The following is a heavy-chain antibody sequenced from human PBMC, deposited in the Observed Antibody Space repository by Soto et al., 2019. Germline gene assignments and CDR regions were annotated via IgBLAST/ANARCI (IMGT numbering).Heavy chain of an antibody. CDR1: GYTFTGYY. CDR3: ARESGDYYDSSGYYAFDI. D-gene: IGHD3-22*01. V-gene: IGHV1-2*04. Sequence: ASVKVSCKASGYTFTGYYMHRVRQAPGQGLEWMGWINPNSGGTNYAQKFQGWVTMTRDTSISTAYMELSRLRSDDTAVYYCARESGDYYDSSGYYAFDIWGQGTMVTVSS. J-gene: IGHJ3*02. CDR2: INPNSGGT.